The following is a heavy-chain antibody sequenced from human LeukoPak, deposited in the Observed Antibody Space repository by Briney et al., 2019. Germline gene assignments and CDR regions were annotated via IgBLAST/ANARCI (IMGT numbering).Heavy chain of an antibody. D-gene: IGHD5-24*01. CDR2: INHSRGT. CDR3: ARGLGEGYPDS. CDR1: SGSFNGFY. Sequence: ETLSLTCAVHSGSFNGFYWTWMRQAPGKGPEWIGEINHSRGTSYTASLWSRVTISQDTSKNQFSLKLTSVTAADTAVYYCARGLGEGYPDSWGQGTLVTVSS. J-gene: IGHJ4*02. V-gene: IGHV4-34*01.